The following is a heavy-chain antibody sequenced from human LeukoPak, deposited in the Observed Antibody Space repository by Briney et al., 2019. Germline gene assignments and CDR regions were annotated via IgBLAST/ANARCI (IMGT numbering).Heavy chain of an antibody. CDR2: IWDDGSNT. D-gene: IGHD2-2*01. Sequence: PGGCLRLSCAAAGFTVTSYGMHWVRQAPGKGLGWGAVIWDDGSNTYYADSVKGRFTISRDNSKNTLYLQMNSLRAEDTAVYYCARGQGSCSSTSCPYIYFDYWGQGTLVTVSS. CDR1: GFTVTSYG. V-gene: IGHV3-33*01. CDR3: ARGQGSCSSTSCPYIYFDY. J-gene: IGHJ4*02.